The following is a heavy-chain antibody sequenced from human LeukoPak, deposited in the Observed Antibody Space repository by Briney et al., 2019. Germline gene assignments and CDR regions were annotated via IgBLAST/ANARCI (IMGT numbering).Heavy chain of an antibody. CDR3: ARESTVVTPGVFDH. J-gene: IGHJ4*02. D-gene: IGHD4-23*01. CDR2: IYADGST. V-gene: IGHV3-66*01. Sequence: GGSLRLSCAASGFIVSANYLSWVRQAPGKGLEWVSVIYADGSTYYADSVKGRFTISRDNSKNTLYLQMNSLTVEDTAVYYCARESTVVTPGVFDHWGQGTLVTVSS. CDR1: GFIVSANY.